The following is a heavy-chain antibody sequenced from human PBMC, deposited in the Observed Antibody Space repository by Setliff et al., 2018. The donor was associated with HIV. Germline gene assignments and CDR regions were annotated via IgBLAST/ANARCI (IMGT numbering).Heavy chain of an antibody. CDR1: GYTFTNYD. CDR3: ARGRGRYYDSRSYLDY. V-gene: IGHV1-8*03. Sequence: ASVKVSCKASGYTFTNYDINWVRQSPGQGLEWLGWMNPNSGRAGSAQKFQGRVTISRNTSISTAYMELSGLRSEGTAVYYCARGRGRYYDSRSYLDYWGQGTLVTVSS. D-gene: IGHD3-22*01. J-gene: IGHJ4*02. CDR2: MNPNSGRA.